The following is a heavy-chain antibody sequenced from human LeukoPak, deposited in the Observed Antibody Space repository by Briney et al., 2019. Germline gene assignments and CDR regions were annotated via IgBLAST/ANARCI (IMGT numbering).Heavy chain of an antibody. V-gene: IGHV3-23*01. CDR1: GFTFSSYA. CDR2: ISGGGDST. Sequence: GGSLRLSCIDSGFTFSSYAMSWVRQAPGKGLEWVSVISGGGDSTHYADSVKGRFTISRDNSENTLYLQMNSLRVEDTALYYCARESPSFDYWGQGTLVTVSS. J-gene: IGHJ4*02. CDR3: ARESPSFDY.